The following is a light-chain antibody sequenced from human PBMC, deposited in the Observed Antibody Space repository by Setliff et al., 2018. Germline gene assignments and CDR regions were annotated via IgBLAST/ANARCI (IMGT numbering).Light chain of an antibody. CDR2: DVN. CDR1: SSDVGGYNY. J-gene: IGLJ3*02. V-gene: IGLV2-14*01. Sequence: QSVLTQPASVSGSPGQSITISCTGTSSDVGGYNYVSWYQQHPGKAPKLMIYDVNNRPSGVSNRFSGSKSGNTASLTISGLQAEDEADYYCSSYTSSISWAFGGGTKLTVL. CDR3: SSYTSSISWA.